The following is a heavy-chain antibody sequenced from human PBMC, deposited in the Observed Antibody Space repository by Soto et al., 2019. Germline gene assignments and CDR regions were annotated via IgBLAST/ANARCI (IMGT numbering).Heavy chain of an antibody. CDR3: AGGSRALLDH. CDR2: MNPNSGNT. J-gene: IGHJ4*02. Sequence: QVQLVQSGAEVKKPGASVKVSCKASGYTFTSYDINWVRQATGQGLEWMGWMNPNSGNTGFAQKFQGSVTMTRKTSTSTADMELSRPRSVATAVYYCAGGSRALLDHWGQGTLVTVSS. V-gene: IGHV1-8*01. CDR1: GYTFTSYD.